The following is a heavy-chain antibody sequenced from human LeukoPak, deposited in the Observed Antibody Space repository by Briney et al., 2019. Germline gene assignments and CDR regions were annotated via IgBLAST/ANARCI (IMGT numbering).Heavy chain of an antibody. Sequence: PGGSLRLSCAASGFTFSSYAMHWVRQAPGKGLEWVAVISYDGSNKYYADSVKGRFTISRDNSKNTLYLQMSSLRAEDTAVYYCASLGSGSYGGRNDYWGQGTLVTVSS. V-gene: IGHV3-30-3*01. J-gene: IGHJ4*02. CDR3: ASLGSGSYGGRNDY. D-gene: IGHD1-26*01. CDR2: ISYDGSNK. CDR1: GFTFSSYA.